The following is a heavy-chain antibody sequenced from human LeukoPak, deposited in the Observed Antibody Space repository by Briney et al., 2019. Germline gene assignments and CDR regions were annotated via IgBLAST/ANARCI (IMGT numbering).Heavy chain of an antibody. CDR2: INPNSGGT. J-gene: IGHJ4*02. D-gene: IGHD3-10*01. CDR1: GHTFTGYY. Sequence: ASVKVSCKASGHTFTGYYMHWVRQAPGQGLEWMGWINPNSGGTNYAQKFQGRVTMTRDTSISTAYMELSRLRSDDTAVYYCARVTYYYGSGINYWGQGTLVTVSS. CDR3: ARVTYYYGSGINY. V-gene: IGHV1-2*02.